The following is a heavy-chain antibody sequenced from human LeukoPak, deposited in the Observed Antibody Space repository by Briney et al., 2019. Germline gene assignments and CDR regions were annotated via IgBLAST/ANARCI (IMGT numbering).Heavy chain of an antibody. CDR3: AGLSVSSWYPYLDY. V-gene: IGHV1-2*02. CDR2: INPNSGGT. D-gene: IGHD6-13*01. CDR1: GYTFTGYY. J-gene: IGHJ4*02. Sequence: GASVKVSCKASGYTFTGYYMHWVRQAPGQGLEWMGWINPNSGGTNYAQKFQGRVTMTRDTSISTAYMELNRLRSDDTAVYYCAGLSVSSWYPYLDYWGQGSLVTVSS.